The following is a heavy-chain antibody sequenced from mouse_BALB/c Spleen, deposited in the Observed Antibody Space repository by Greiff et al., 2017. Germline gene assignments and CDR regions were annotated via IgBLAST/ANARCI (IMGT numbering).Heavy chain of an antibody. CDR3: ARTYDYAMDD. J-gene: IGHJ4*01. V-gene: IGHV1S56*01. Sequence: VQLQQSGPELVKPGASVRISCKASGYTFTSYYIHWVKQRPGQGLEWIGWIYPGNVNTKYNEKFKGKATLTADKSSSTAYMQLSSLTSEDSAVYFCARTYDYAMDDWGQGTSVTVSS. CDR2: IYPGNVNT. CDR1: GYTFTSYY. D-gene: IGHD2-3*01.